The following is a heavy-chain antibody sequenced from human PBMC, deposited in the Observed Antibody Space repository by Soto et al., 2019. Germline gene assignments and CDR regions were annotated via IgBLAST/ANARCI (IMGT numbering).Heavy chain of an antibody. CDR3: ATPPPPGGGSFFPGFAP. Sequence: GESLKISCKASGYSFTRKWISWVRQMPGKGLEWMGRIDPTDSYTNYSPSFQGHVTISVDKSSSTAYVQWSSLKASDTAMYYCATPPPPGGGSFFPGFAPGGQGPLVPVPP. CDR1: GYSFTRKW. J-gene: IGHJ5*02. V-gene: IGHV5-10-1*01. D-gene: IGHD1-26*01. CDR2: IDPTDSYT.